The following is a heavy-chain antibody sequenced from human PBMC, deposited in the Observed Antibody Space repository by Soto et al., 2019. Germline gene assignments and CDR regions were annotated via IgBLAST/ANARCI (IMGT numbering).Heavy chain of an antibody. CDR1: GFTFSSYA. CDR2: ISVDGSRT. D-gene: IGHD3-9*01. CDR3: TKTGTLLTGNNWFDR. Sequence: EVHLLESGGGLVQPGGSLRLSCAASGFTFSSYAMTWVRQAPGKGLEWVSGISVDGSRTYSADSVKGRFTISRDNSENTLYLQMNSLRADDTAVYYCTKTGTLLTGNNWFDRWGQGTLVTVSS. V-gene: IGHV3-23*01. J-gene: IGHJ5*02.